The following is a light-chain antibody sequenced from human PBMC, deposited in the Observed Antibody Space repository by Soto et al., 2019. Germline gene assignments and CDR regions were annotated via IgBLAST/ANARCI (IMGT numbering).Light chain of an antibody. Sequence: QSVLTQPASVSGSPGQSITISCTGTSSDVGSYNLVSWYQQHPGKAPKLMIYEVSKRPSGVSNRFSGSKSGNTASLTITGLKYEDEADYYCCSYARSSTRVFGTGTKVXVL. J-gene: IGLJ1*01. V-gene: IGLV2-23*02. CDR2: EVS. CDR1: SSDVGSYNL. CDR3: CSYARSSTRV.